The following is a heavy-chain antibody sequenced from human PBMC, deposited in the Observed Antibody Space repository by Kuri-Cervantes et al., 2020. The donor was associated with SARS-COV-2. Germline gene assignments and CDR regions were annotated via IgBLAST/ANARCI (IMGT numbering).Heavy chain of an antibody. CDR1: GYTFTSYG. Sequence: ASVKVSCKASGYTFTSYGISWVRQAPGQGLEWMGWISAYNGNTNYAQKLQGRVTMTTDKSTSKAYMELRSLRSDDTAVYYCATGPPTSLGGNWFDPWGQGTLVTVSS. CDR2: ISAYNGNT. CDR3: ATGPPTSLGGNWFDP. V-gene: IGHV1-18*01. J-gene: IGHJ5*02. D-gene: IGHD3-16*01.